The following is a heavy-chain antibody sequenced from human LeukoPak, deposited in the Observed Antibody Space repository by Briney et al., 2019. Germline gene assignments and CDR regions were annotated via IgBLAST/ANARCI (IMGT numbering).Heavy chain of an antibody. J-gene: IGHJ4*02. V-gene: IGHV1-2*02. D-gene: IGHD5-24*01. CDR1: GYGFTAYY. CDR3: ARNRDGYNGPFDY. CDR2: INLSSGGT. Sequence: VASVKASCKASGYGFTAYYMYWVRQAPGQGLEWMGWINLSSGGTNYAQKFQGRVTMTRDTSISTAYMELGRLRYDDTAVYYCARNRDGYNGPFDYWGQGTLVTVSS.